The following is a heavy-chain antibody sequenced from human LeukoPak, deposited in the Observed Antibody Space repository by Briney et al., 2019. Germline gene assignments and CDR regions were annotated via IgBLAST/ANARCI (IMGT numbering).Heavy chain of an antibody. CDR1: GGSISSHY. J-gene: IGHJ6*02. V-gene: IGHV4-59*11. CDR3: ARRNCSGGSCYSTPWKTLSSYYYYYGMDV. CDR2: IYYSGST. D-gene: IGHD2-15*01. Sequence: PSETLSLTCTVSGGSISSHYWSWIRQPPGKGLEWIGYIYYSGSTNYNPSLKSRVTISVDTSKNQFSLKLSSVTAADTAVYYCARRNCSGGSCYSTPWKTLSSYYYYYGMDVWGQGTTVTVSS.